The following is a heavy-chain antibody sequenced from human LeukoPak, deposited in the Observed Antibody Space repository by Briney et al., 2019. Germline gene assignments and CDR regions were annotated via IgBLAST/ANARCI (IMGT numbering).Heavy chain of an antibody. Sequence: QPGGSLRLSCAASGFIFSASPIHWVRQASGKGLEWVGRIRSKEYSYATACAESLRGRCTVSRDDSENTAYLQMSSLKTEDTAVYYCARRIGDSYFYGMDLWGRGTPVTVSS. J-gene: IGHJ6*02. D-gene: IGHD3-16*02. V-gene: IGHV3-73*01. CDR1: GFIFSASP. CDR2: IRSKEYSYAT. CDR3: ARRIGDSYFYGMDL.